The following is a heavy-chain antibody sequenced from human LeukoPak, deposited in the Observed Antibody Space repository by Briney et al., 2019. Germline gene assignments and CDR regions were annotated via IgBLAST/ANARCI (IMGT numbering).Heavy chain of an antibody. D-gene: IGHD1-26*01. Sequence: SETLSLTCTVSGGSISSYYWSWIRQPPGKGLEWIGYIYYSGSTNYNPSLKSRVTISVDTSKNQFSLKLSSVTAADTAVYCCARTSGSYWVYFDYWGQGTLVTVSS. CDR2: IYYSGST. V-gene: IGHV4-59*08. J-gene: IGHJ4*02. CDR3: ARTSGSYWVYFDY. CDR1: GGSISSYY.